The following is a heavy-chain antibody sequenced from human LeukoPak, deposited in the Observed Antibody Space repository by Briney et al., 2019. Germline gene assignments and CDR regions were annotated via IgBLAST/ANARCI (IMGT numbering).Heavy chain of an antibody. V-gene: IGHV1-2*06. CDR3: ARVWSYDTSHYFNPPDYYFDL. CDR2: INPNTGGT. Sequence: ASVKVPCKASGYTFTDYYLHWVRQAPGQGFEWMGRINPNTGGTNYAPAFEGRVTMTTDTSISTASLELSSLRSDDTAIYFCARVWSYDTSHYFNPPDYYFDLWGQGTLVIVSS. J-gene: IGHJ4*02. D-gene: IGHD3-22*01. CDR1: GYTFTDYY.